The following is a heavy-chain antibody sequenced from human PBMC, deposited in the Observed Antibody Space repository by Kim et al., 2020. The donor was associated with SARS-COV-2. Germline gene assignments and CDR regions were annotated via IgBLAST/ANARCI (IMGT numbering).Heavy chain of an antibody. D-gene: IGHD6-13*01. J-gene: IGHJ5*02. CDR2: ISAYNGDT. CDR3: ARWFSMAAAGPEGWFTWFDP. CDR1: GYTFMTYG. Sequence: ASVKVSCKASGYTFMTYGVTWVRQAPGQGLEWMGWISAYNGDTNYAQKFQGRVTMTTDTLTSTAYMELRSLRTDDTAVYYCARWFSMAAAGPEGWFTWFDPWGQGTLVTVSS. V-gene: IGHV1-18*01.